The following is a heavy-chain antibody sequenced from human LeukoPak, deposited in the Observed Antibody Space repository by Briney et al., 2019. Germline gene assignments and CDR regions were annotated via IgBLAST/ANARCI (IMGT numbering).Heavy chain of an antibody. J-gene: IGHJ3*02. CDR2: INPSGGST. CDR1: GYTFTSYY. V-gene: IGHV1-46*01. CDR3: ARGCVVPAAIQGGDAFDI. Sequence: ASVKVSCKASGYTFTSYYMHWVRQAPGQGLEWMGIINPSGGSTSYAQKFQGRVTMTRDMSTSTVYMELSSLRSEDTAVYYCARGCVVPAAIQGGDAFDIWGQGTMVTLSS. D-gene: IGHD2-2*02.